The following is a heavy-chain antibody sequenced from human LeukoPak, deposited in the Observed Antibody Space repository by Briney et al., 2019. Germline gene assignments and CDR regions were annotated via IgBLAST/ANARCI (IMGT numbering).Heavy chain of an antibody. CDR1: AGSISTYY. CDR3: ARGAGTKEMAFGH. V-gene: IGHV4-59*01. D-gene: IGHD5-24*01. CDR2: IYYSGST. Sequence: SETLSLTCTVAAGSISTYYWSSTRQPPGKGLEWIGYIYYSGSTNYNPSLKSRVTISVDTSKNHFSLKLTSVTAADTAVYYCARGAGTKEMAFGHWGQGTLVTVSS. J-gene: IGHJ4*02.